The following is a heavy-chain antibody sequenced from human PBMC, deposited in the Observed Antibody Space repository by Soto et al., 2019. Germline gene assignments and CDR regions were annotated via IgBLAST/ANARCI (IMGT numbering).Heavy chain of an antibody. Sequence: PGGSLRLSCAASGFTFSNYAMSWVRQAPGKGLEWVSAIGTRDDIFYADSVKGRFTVSRDNSKNTLYLQMNSLRAEDTALYYCTLQLSGPYWGQGTLVTVSS. CDR3: TLQLSGPY. D-gene: IGHD1-1*01. V-gene: IGHV3-23*01. CDR1: GFTFSNYA. CDR2: IGTRDDI. J-gene: IGHJ4*02.